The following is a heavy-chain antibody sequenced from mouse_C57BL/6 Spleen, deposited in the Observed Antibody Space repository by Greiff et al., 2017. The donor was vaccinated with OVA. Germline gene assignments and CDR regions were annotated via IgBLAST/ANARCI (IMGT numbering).Heavy chain of an antibody. V-gene: IGHV1-18*01. J-gene: IGHJ2*01. D-gene: IGHD1-1*01. CDR2: INPNNGGT. Sequence: DVQLQESGPELVKPGASVKIPCKASGYTFTDYNMDWVKQSHGKSLEWIGDINPNNGGTIYNQKFKGKATLTVDKSSSTAYMELRSLTSEDTAVYYCARRVTTVVAEGALDYWGQGTTLTVSS. CDR3: ARRVTTVVAEGALDY. CDR1: GYTFTDYN.